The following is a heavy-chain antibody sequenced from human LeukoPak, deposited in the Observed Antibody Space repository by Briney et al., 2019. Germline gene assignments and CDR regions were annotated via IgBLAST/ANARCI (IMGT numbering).Heavy chain of an antibody. CDR1: GFTFSSYS. J-gene: IGHJ4*02. D-gene: IGHD2-2*01. Sequence: SGGSLRLSCAASGFTFSSYSMNWVRQAPGKGLEWGSYISSSSSTIYYADSVKGRFTISRDNAKNSLYLQMNSLRDEDTAVYYCARDDEDIVVVPGFLYYFDYWGQGTLVTVSS. CDR3: ARDDEDIVVVPGFLYYFDY. V-gene: IGHV3-48*02. CDR2: ISSSSSTI.